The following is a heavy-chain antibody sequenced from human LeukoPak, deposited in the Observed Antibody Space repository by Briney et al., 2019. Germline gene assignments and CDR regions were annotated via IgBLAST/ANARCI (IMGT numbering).Heavy chain of an antibody. CDR3: ARSHTQKEFCGGGRCYPTLWWFDP. V-gene: IGHV1-8*01. D-gene: IGHD2-15*01. CDR2: IDPKNGNR. Sequence: ASVKVSCKTSGYTFINNDRNWVRQAPGQGLEWMAWIDPKNGNRGYAQNFQGRVTMTTDISINTAYLELSSLRSEDTAVYYCARSHTQKEFCGGGRCYPTLWWFDPWGQGTLVTVSS. CDR1: GYTFINND. J-gene: IGHJ5*02.